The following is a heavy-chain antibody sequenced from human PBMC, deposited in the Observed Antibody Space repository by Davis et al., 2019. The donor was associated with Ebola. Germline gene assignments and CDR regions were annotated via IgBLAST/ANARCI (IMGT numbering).Heavy chain of an antibody. CDR3: ARGPDWCDP. Sequence: SETLSLTCTVSGGSISSYYWRWIRQSPGRGLEWIGYISNTGNVNYNPSLKGRVTISRDTAKNQFSLKLSSVTAADTAVYYGARGPDWCDPWGQGTLVTVSS. V-gene: IGHV4-59*12. CDR2: ISNTGNV. J-gene: IGHJ5*02. CDR1: GGSISSYY.